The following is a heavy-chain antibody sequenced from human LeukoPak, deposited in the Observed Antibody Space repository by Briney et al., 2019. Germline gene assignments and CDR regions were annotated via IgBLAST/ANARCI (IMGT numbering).Heavy chain of an antibody. Sequence: GGSLRLSCVVSGFTFTNYVVHLVRQAPGKGLEWVTLVSSDGGIKYYADSVKGRFSVSRDISKNTLYLQMNSLRVDDTAVYYCARDSETTPIHVLGYWGQGTLVTVSS. V-gene: IGHV3-30-3*01. J-gene: IGHJ4*02. D-gene: IGHD2-15*01. CDR2: VSSDGGIK. CDR3: ARDSETTPIHVLGY. CDR1: GFTFTNYV.